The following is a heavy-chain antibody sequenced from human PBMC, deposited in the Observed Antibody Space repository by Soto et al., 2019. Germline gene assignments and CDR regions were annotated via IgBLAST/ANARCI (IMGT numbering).Heavy chain of an antibody. CDR1: GFTFSTYS. V-gene: IGHV3-21*01. J-gene: IGHJ6*02. CDR2: ISSRSDI. D-gene: IGHD2-2*02. Sequence: GGSLRLSCVGSGFTFSTYSINWVRQAPGKGLEWVSSISSRSDIYYADSVKGRFTISRDNAKNSVSLQMNSLRAEDTAVYYCAREYTAWPLAYGLDFWGQGTTVPVSS. CDR3: AREYTAWPLAYGLDF.